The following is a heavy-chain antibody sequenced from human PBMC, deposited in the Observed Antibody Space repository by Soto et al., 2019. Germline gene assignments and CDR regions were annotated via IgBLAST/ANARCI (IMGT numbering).Heavy chain of an antibody. V-gene: IGHV4-30-4*01. CDR2: IYYSGST. D-gene: IGHD3-16*01. Sequence: SETLSLTCSVYGGSFSDYYWSWIRQPPGKGLEWIGYIYYSGSTYYNPSLKSRVTISVDTSKNQFSLKLSSVTAADTAVYYCAREAYVWGSVRPLYYFDYWGQGTLVTVSS. J-gene: IGHJ4*02. CDR3: AREAYVWGSVRPLYYFDY. CDR1: GGSFSDYY.